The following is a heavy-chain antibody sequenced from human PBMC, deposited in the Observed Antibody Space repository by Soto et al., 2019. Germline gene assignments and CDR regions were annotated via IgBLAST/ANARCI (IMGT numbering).Heavy chain of an antibody. J-gene: IGHJ4*02. Sequence: ASVKVSCKASGFTFTSSAVQWVRQARGQRLEWIGWIVVGSGNTNYVQKFQERVTFTRDMSTSTAYMELSSLRSEDTAVYYCAAAVWQWGYSGYDEKYYFDYWGQGTLVTVSS. V-gene: IGHV1-58*01. CDR3: AAAVWQWGYSGYDEKYYFDY. D-gene: IGHD5-12*01. CDR2: IVVGSGNT. CDR1: GFTFTSSA.